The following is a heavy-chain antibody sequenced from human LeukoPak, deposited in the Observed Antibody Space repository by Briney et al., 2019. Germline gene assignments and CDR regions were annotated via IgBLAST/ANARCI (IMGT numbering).Heavy chain of an antibody. CDR1: GFTFSSYA. CDR2: ISYDGSNK. CDR3: ARDETRQQWLVKLDY. Sequence: GRSLRLSCAASGFTFSSYAMHWVRQAPGKELEWVAVISYDGSNKYYADSVKGRFTISRDNSKNTLYLQMNSLRAEDTAVYYCARDETRQQWLVKLDYWGQGTLVTVSS. V-gene: IGHV3-30*04. D-gene: IGHD6-19*01. J-gene: IGHJ4*02.